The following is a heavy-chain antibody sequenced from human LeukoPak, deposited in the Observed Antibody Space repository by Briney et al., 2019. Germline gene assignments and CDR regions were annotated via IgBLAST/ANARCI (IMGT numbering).Heavy chain of an antibody. J-gene: IGHJ4*02. CDR3: ARDLHGDYVPDFDY. CDR2: INPNSGGT. D-gene: IGHD4-17*01. CDR1: GYTFTGYY. Sequence: ASVKVSCKASGYTFTGYYMHWVRQAPGQGLEWMGWINPNSGGTNYAQKFQGRVTMTRDTSISTAYMELSRLRSDDTAVYYCARDLHGDYVPDFDYWGQGTLVTVSS. V-gene: IGHV1-2*02.